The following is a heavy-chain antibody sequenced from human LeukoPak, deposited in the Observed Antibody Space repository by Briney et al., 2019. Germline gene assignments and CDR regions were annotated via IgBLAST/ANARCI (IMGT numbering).Heavy chain of an antibody. CDR1: GFSFSTHS. D-gene: IGHD6-13*01. V-gene: IGHV3-48*04. Sequence: GSLRLSCAASGFSFSTHSMTWVRLAPGKGLEWLSFISISGSSRHYADSVKGRFTISRDNAENSVYLQMNSLRTEDTAVYYCARDGTAPGLYFDLWGQGTLVTVSS. CDR2: ISISGSSR. J-gene: IGHJ4*01. CDR3: ARDGTAPGLYFDL.